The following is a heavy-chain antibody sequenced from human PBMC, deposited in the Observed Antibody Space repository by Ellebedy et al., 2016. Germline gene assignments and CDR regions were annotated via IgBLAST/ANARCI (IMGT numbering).Heavy chain of an antibody. J-gene: IGHJ6*02. CDR3: ARIRYSNYGDYYYGMDV. Sequence: SGPTLVNPTQTLTLTCTFSGFSLTTSGMCVSWIRQPPGKALEWLALIDWDDDKYYSTSLKTRLTISKDTSKNQVVLTMTNMDPVDTATYYCARIRYSNYGDYYYGMDVWGQGTTVTVSS. V-gene: IGHV2-70*01. D-gene: IGHD4-11*01. CDR2: IDWDDDK. CDR1: GFSLTTSGMC.